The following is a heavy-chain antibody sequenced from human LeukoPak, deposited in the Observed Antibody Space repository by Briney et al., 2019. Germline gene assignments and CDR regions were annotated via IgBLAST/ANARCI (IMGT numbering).Heavy chain of an antibody. J-gene: IGHJ4*02. V-gene: IGHV1-69*05. D-gene: IGHD3-10*01. CDR2: IIPIFGTA. CDR3: ARGFVLLWFGELMN. Sequence: WASVKVSCKASGGTFSSYAISWVRQAPGQGLEWTGGIIPIFGTANYAQKFQGRVTITTDESTSTAYMELSSLRSEDTAVYYCARGFVLLWFGELMNWGQGTLVTVSS. CDR1: GGTFSSYA.